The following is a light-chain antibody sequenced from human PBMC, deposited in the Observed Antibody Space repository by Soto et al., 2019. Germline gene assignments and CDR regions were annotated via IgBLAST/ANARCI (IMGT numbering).Light chain of an antibody. CDR1: SSDVGGYNY. V-gene: IGLV2-11*01. Sequence: QSVLTQPRSVSGSPGQSVTISCTGTSSDVGGYNYVSWYQQHPGKAPKLMIYDVSKRPSGVPDRFSGSKSGNTASLTISGLQAEDEADYYCCSYAGSYRVFGTGTEVTVL. J-gene: IGLJ1*01. CDR2: DVS. CDR3: CSYAGSYRV.